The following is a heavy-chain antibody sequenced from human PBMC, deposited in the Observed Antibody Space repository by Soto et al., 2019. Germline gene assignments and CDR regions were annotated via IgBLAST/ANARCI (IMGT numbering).Heavy chain of an antibody. V-gene: IGHV3-64D*06. Sequence: GGSLRLSCSASGFNFKDNSMHWVRQAPGKGLQFVSAISNNGHYKYYAESLRGRFTISRDNYKNTLYLQMSDLTHEDTALYYCVKGGRTTVTEFDCWGQGTLVTVSS. D-gene: IGHD4-4*01. J-gene: IGHJ4*02. CDR2: ISNNGHYK. CDR3: VKGGRTTVTEFDC. CDR1: GFNFKDNS.